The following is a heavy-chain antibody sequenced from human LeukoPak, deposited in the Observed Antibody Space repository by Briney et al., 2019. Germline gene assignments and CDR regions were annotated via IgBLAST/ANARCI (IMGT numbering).Heavy chain of an antibody. CDR3: ARGPQRGAAANYYGMDV. V-gene: IGHV3-74*01. J-gene: IGHJ6*02. Sequence: GAPRPPRSGPGFTLNNYLMDWVPQAPRKGLVWVPRINSDGSSTSYADSVKGRFTISRDNAKSTLYLQMNSLRSEDRAVYYCARGPQRGAAANYYGMDVWGQGTMVTVSS. D-gene: IGHD2-2*01. CDR2: INSDGSST. CDR1: GFTLNNYL.